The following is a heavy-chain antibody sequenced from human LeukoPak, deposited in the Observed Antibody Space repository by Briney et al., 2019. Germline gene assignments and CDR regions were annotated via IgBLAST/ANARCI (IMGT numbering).Heavy chain of an antibody. V-gene: IGHV3-7*01. Sequence: GGSLRLSCAASGFAFSSYLMSWVRQAPGEGLEWLANIKQDGSEKYYVDSVKGRFTISRDNDKNSLYLQMNSLRAEDTAVYYCARESPGIAAAYDYWGQGTLVTVSS. CDR1: GFAFSSYL. J-gene: IGHJ4*02. CDR2: IKQDGSEK. CDR3: ARESPGIAAAYDY. D-gene: IGHD6-13*01.